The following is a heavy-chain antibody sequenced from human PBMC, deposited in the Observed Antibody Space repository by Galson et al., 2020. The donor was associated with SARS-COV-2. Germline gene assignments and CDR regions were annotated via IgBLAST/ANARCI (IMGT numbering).Heavy chain of an antibody. D-gene: IGHD3-10*01. CDR1: GFTVSSNY. J-gene: IGHJ4*02. CDR3: AREIKSGRGGFDY. V-gene: IGHV3-66*01. CDR2: IYSGGST. Sequence: AGGSLRLSCAASGFTVSSNYMSWVRQAPGKGLEWVSVIYSGGSTYYADSVKGRFTISRDNSKNTLYLQMNSLRAEDTAVYYCAREIKSGRGGFDYWGQGTLVTVSS.